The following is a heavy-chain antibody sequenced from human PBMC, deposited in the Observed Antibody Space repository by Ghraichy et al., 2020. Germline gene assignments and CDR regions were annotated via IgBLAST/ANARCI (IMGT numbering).Heavy chain of an antibody. CDR2: IKQYGTEK. V-gene: IGHV3-7*01. J-gene: IGHJ4*02. CDR3: ARDAALDAEFDF. CDR1: GFNFSRYW. D-gene: IGHD6-13*01. Sequence: GESLNISCEASGFNFSRYWMSWVRQAPGKGLEWVASIKQYGTEKYYVDSVKGRFTISRDKAKNSFYLQMNSLRAEDTAVYYCARDAALDAEFDFWGQGTLVTVSS.